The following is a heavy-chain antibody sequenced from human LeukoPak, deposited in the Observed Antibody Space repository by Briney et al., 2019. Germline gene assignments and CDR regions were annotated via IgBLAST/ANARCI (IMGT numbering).Heavy chain of an antibody. CDR3: ATSRYCTNGVCYTQHDS. V-gene: IGHV5-51*01. CDR1: GYTFANYW. Sequence: NLGESLKISCQGSGYTFANYWIAWVRQMPGKGLEWMGIIYPGDSDTRYSPSFQGQVTISADKSIRSAYLQWSSLKASDTAMYYCATSRYCTNGVCYTQHDSWGQGTLVTVSS. J-gene: IGHJ5*01. D-gene: IGHD2-8*01. CDR2: IYPGDSDT.